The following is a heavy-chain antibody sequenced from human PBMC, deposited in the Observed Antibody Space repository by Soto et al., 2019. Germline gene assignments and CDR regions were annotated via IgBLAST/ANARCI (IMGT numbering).Heavy chain of an antibody. CDR1: GFTFTSSA. Sequence: SVKVSCKASGFTFTSSAVQWVRQARGQRLEWIGWIVVGSGNTNYAQKFQERVTITRDMSTSTAYMELSSLRSEDTAGYYCAADQSVTMVRGVIINLYGMDVWG. J-gene: IGHJ6*02. CDR3: AADQSVTMVRGVIINLYGMDV. CDR2: IVVGSGNT. V-gene: IGHV1-58*01. D-gene: IGHD3-10*01.